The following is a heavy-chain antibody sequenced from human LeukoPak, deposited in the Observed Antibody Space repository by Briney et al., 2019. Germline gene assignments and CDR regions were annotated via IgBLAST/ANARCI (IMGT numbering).Heavy chain of an antibody. CDR2: VYHSGSP. V-gene: IGHV4-59*01. CDR3: ARVVLELRGYYYSGMDV. J-gene: IGHJ6*02. Sequence: SETLSLTCTVSGGSINSYYWSWIRQPPGKGLEWIGYVYHSGSPDYNPSLKSRVTISVDTSKTQFSLKLGSVTAADTAVYYCARVVLELRGYYYSGMDVWGQGTTVIVSS. CDR1: GGSINSYY. D-gene: IGHD1-7*01.